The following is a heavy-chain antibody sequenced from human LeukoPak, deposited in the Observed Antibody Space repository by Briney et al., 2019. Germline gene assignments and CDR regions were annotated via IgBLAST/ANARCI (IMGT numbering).Heavy chain of an antibody. Sequence: ASVKVSCKASGYTFTSYDINWVRQATGQGLEWMGWMNPNSGNTGYAQKLQGRVTMTRNISISTAYMELSSLRSEDTAVYYCARAERYFDWLLYYFDYWGQGTLVTVSS. D-gene: IGHD3-9*01. CDR1: GYTFTSYD. J-gene: IGHJ4*02. CDR2: MNPNSGNT. CDR3: ARAERYFDWLLYYFDY. V-gene: IGHV1-8*01.